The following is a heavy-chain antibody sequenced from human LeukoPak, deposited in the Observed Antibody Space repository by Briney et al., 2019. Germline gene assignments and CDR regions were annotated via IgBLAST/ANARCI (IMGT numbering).Heavy chain of an antibody. CDR2: IIPIFGTA. CDR3: ARGGDQGGSSWFDP. Sequence: GASVKVSCKASGGTFSSYAISWVRQAPGQGLEWMGGIIPIFGTANYAQKFQGRVTITTDESTSTAYMELSSLRSEDTAVDYCARGGDQGGSSWFDPWGQGTLVTVSS. V-gene: IGHV1-69*05. D-gene: IGHD6-13*01. CDR1: GGTFSSYA. J-gene: IGHJ5*02.